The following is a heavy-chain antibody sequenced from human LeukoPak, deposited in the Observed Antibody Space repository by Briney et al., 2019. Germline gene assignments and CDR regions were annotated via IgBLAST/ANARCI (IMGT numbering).Heavy chain of an antibody. CDR3: ARGSGYPYYFDY. CDR1: GFTFSSYA. J-gene: IGHJ4*01. CDR2: ISYDGSNK. Sequence: PGRSLRLSCAASGFTFSSYAMHWVRQAPGKGLEWVAVISYDGSNKYYADSVKGRFTISRDNSKNTLYLQMNSLRAEDTAVYYCARGSGYPYYFDYWGHGTLVTVSS. V-gene: IGHV3-30*04. D-gene: IGHD3-22*01.